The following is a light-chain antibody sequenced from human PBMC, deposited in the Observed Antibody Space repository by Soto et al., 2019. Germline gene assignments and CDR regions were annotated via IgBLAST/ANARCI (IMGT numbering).Light chain of an antibody. CDR3: GSFKSSITVNV. CDR2: DVS. J-gene: IGLJ1*01. CDR1: SSDVGGYNH. V-gene: IGLV2-14*01. Sequence: QSALTQPASVSGSPGQSITIPCTGTSSDVGGYNHVSWYQQYPGKAPKLLISDVSDRPSGVSNRFSGSKSGNPASLAISGLRAEDEADYYCGSFKSSITVNVFGTGTKVTVL.